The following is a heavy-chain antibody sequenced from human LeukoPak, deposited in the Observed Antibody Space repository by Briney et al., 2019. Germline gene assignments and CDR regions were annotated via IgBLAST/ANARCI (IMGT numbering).Heavy chain of an antibody. CDR3: ARSDRDGYNSFDFDY. D-gene: IGHD5-24*01. CDR2: IYYSGST. CDR1: GGSISSYY. Sequence: SETLSLTCTVSGGSISSYYWSWVRQPPGKGLEWIGYIYYSGSTNYNPSLKSRVTISVDTSKNQFSLKLSSVTAADTAVYYCARSDRDGYNSFDFDYWGQGTLVTVSS. V-gene: IGHV4-59*01. J-gene: IGHJ4*02.